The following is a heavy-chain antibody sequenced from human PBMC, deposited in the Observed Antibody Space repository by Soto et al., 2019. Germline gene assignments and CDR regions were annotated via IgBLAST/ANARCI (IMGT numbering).Heavy chain of an antibody. CDR1: GSSISSSSYY. J-gene: IGHJ3*02. V-gene: IGHV4-39*01. D-gene: IGHD2-15*01. Sequence: SETLSLTCTVSGSSISSSSYYWGWIRQPPGKGLEWIVSIYYSGSTYYNPSLKSRVTISVDTSKNQFSLKLSSETAAATAGYYCAVAKLGYCSGGSCQGNDAFDIWGQGKMVTVSS. CDR2: IYYSGST. CDR3: AVAKLGYCSGGSCQGNDAFDI.